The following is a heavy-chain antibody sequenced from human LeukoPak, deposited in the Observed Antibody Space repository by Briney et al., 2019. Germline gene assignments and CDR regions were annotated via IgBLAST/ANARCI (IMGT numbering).Heavy chain of an antibody. V-gene: IGHV4-59*01. CDR3: ARAYGEDTAMVTFDY. J-gene: IGHJ4*02. CDR2: IYYSGST. Sequence: SETLSLTCTVSGGSISSYYWSWIRQPPGKGLEWIGYIYYSGSTNYNPSLKSRVTISVDTSKNQFSLKLSSVTAADTAVYYCARAYGEDTAMVTFDYWGQGTLVTVSS. CDR1: GGSISSYY. D-gene: IGHD5-18*01.